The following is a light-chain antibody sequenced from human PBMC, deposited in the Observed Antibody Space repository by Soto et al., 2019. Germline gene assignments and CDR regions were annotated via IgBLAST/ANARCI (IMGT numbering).Light chain of an antibody. Sequence: DIQMTQSPSSVSASLGDRVSITCRASQDISSWLAWYQQKPGKAPKLLIYAASSLQSGVPSRFSGSGSGTDFTLTISSLQPEDFVTYYCQQANSPFTFGPGTKVEI. CDR2: AAS. V-gene: IGKV1-12*01. CDR3: QQANSPFT. CDR1: QDISSW. J-gene: IGKJ3*01.